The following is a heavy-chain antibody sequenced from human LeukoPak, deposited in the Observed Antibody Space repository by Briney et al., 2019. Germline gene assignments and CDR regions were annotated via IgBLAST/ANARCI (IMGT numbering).Heavy chain of an antibody. CDR2: IYYSGST. CDR3: ARDRGARGSWDNYYYYGMDV. D-gene: IGHD6-13*01. Sequence: SETLSLTCAVSGGSVSSGSYYWSWIRQPPGRGLEWIGYIYYSGSTNYNPSLKSRVTISVDTSKNQFSLKLSSVTAADTAVYYCARDRGARGSWDNYYYYGMDVWGQGTTVTVSS. V-gene: IGHV4-61*01. J-gene: IGHJ6*02. CDR1: GGSVSSGSYY.